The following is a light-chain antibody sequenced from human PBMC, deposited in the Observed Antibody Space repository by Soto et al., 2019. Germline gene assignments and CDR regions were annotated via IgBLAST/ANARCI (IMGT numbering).Light chain of an antibody. CDR1: SSNIGANFD. V-gene: IGLV1-40*01. CDR2: ENN. CDR3: QSYDGSLSGYV. J-gene: IGLJ1*01. Sequence: QSALTQPPSVSGAPGQRITISCTGGSSNIGANFDVHWYQHLPGTAPKLLIYENNNRPSGVPDRFSGSKSVTSASLAITGLQAEDEADYYCQSYDGSLSGYVFGTGTKVTVL.